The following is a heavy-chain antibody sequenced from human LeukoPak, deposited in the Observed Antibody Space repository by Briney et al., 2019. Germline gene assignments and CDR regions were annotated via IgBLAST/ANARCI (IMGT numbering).Heavy chain of an antibody. Sequence: PGGSLRLSRAASGFTFSGYWTHWVRQAPGKGLVWVARVTRDGSGTNYADSVKGRFTISRDNGKNTLYLQMNSLRAEDTAVYYCARDGDGYNFDYWGQGTLVTVSS. CDR2: VTRDGSGT. D-gene: IGHD5-24*01. J-gene: IGHJ4*02. V-gene: IGHV3-74*01. CDR1: GFTFSGYW. CDR3: ARDGDGYNFDY.